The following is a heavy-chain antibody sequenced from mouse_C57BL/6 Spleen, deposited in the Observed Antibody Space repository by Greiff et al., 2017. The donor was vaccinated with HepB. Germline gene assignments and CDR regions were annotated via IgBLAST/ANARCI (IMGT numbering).Heavy chain of an antibody. CDR1: GFTFSSYA. CDR2: ISDGGSYT. V-gene: IGHV5-4*01. CDR3: ERDRPHYYGSSYYYAMDY. D-gene: IGHD1-1*01. J-gene: IGHJ4*01. Sequence: EVKLVESGGGLVKPGGSLKLSCAASGFTFSSYAMSWVRQTPEKRLEWVATISDGGSYTYYPDNVKGRFTISRDNAKNNLYLQMSHPKSEDTAMYYCERDRPHYYGSSYYYAMDYWGQGTSVTVSS.